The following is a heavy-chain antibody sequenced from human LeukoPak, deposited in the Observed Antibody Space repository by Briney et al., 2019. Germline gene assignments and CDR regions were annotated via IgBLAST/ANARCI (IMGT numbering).Heavy chain of an antibody. CDR2: ISSSSSYI. J-gene: IGHJ3*02. CDR3: ARDGLHSSGYYSHAFDI. CDR1: GFTFSSYS. Sequence: RGSLRLSRAPSGFTFSSYSMNWVRQAPGKGLEWVSSISSSSSYIYYADSVKGRFTISRDNAKNSLYLQMNSLRAEDTAVYYCARDGLHSSGYYSHAFDIRGQGTMVTVSS. D-gene: IGHD3-22*01. V-gene: IGHV3-21*01.